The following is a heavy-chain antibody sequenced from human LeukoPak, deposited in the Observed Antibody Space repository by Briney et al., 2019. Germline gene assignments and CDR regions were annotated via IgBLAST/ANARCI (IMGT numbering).Heavy chain of an antibody. D-gene: IGHD6-13*01. V-gene: IGHV1-46*01. Sequence: GASVKVSCKASGYTFTTYYMHWVRQAPGPGLEWMGIINPSTGSTRYAQKFQGRVTMTRDMSTSTVYMELSSLRSEDTAVYYCARAFYSSSWYRKEDFFDYWGQGTPVTVSS. CDR3: ARAFYSSSWYRKEDFFDY. J-gene: IGHJ4*02. CDR2: INPSTGST. CDR1: GYTFTTYY.